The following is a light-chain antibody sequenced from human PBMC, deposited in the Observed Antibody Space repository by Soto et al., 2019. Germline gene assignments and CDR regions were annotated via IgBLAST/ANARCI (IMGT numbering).Light chain of an antibody. CDR3: QHYDNLPPFT. J-gene: IGKJ3*01. Sequence: DIQMTQSPSSLSASVGDRVTITCQARQDIRKYLNWYQQKPGRAPKLLIYGASNLETGVPSRFSGSGYGTDFTFNISSLQSEDFASYYCQHYDNLPPFTVGPGTKVAIK. V-gene: IGKV1-33*01. CDR2: GAS. CDR1: QDIRKY.